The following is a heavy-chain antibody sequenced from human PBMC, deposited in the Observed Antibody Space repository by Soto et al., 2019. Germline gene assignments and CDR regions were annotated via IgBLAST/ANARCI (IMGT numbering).Heavy chain of an antibody. D-gene: IGHD1-7*01. CDR1: GFTFSSYG. CDR3: AKDRRAGGNYGFYSDF. Sequence: EVQLLESGGGLVQPGGSLRLSCAASGFTFSSYGMTWVRQAPGKGLEWVSFSSATGAGTYYADSVKGRFTISRDNPKNTLYVQMTSLRADDTAVYYCAKDRRAGGNYGFYSDFWGQGALVIVSS. J-gene: IGHJ4*02. CDR2: SSATGAGT. V-gene: IGHV3-23*01.